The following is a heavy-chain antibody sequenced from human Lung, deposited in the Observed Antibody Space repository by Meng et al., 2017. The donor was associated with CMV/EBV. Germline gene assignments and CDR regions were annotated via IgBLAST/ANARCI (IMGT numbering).Heavy chain of an antibody. V-gene: IGHV3-30*04. Sequence: SCAASGFTFSSYAMHWVRQAPGKGLEWGAVISYDGSNKYYADTVKGRFTIYRDNSKNTLYLKINSLSAEDTDDYYWARAASITMIVVVITPAGDAFDFXGQGXMVTVSS. CDR3: ARAASITMIVVVITPAGDAFDF. J-gene: IGHJ3*01. D-gene: IGHD3-22*01. CDR1: GFTFSSYA. CDR2: ISYDGSNK.